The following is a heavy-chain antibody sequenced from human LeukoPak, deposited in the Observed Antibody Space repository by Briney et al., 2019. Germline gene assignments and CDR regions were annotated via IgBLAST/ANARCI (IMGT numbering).Heavy chain of an antibody. D-gene: IGHD3-3*01. V-gene: IGHV3-74*01. CDR3: ATNYDFWSENY. CDR1: GFTFSNYW. Sequence: GGSLRPSCAASGFTFSNYWMHWVRQAPGKGLVWVSRINSDGSNTNYADSVEGRFTISRDNAKNTLYLQMDSLGAEDTAVYYCATNYDFWSENYWGQGTLVTVSS. J-gene: IGHJ4*02. CDR2: INSDGSNT.